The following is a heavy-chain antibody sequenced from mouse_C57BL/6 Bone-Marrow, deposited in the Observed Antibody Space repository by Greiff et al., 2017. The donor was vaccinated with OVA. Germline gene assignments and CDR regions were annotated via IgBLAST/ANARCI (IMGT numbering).Heavy chain of an antibody. Sequence: VQLQQSGAELARPGASVKLSCTASGYTFPSYGISWVKQRTGPGLEWIGEIYPRSGNTYYNEKFKGKATLTADKSSSTAYMELRSLTSEDSAVYFCAREATVVPYYFDYWGQGTTLTVSS. J-gene: IGHJ2*01. D-gene: IGHD1-1*01. CDR1: GYTFPSYG. CDR3: AREATVVPYYFDY. CDR2: IYPRSGNT. V-gene: IGHV1-81*01.